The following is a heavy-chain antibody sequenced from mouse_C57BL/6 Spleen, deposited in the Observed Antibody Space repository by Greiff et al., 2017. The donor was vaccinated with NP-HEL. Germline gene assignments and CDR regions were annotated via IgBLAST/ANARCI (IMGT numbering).Heavy chain of an antibody. J-gene: IGHJ3*01. V-gene: IGHV1-59*01. CDR1: GYTFTSYW. Sequence: VKLQQPGAELVRPGTSVKLSCKASGYTFTSYWMHWVKQRPGQGLEWIGVIDPSDSYTNYNQKFKGKATLTVDTSSSTAYMQLSSLTSEDSAVYYCARSLYDYDGAWFAYWGQGTLVTVSA. CDR2: IDPSDSYT. D-gene: IGHD2-4*01. CDR3: ARSLYDYDGAWFAY.